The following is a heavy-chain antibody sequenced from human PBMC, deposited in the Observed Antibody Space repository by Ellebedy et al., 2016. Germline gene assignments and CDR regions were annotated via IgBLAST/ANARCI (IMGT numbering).Heavy chain of an antibody. V-gene: IGHV3-23*01. CDR3: AKEGKDYDSSGYYYGGGPNG. CDR1: GFTFSSYG. CDR2: ISCSGGST. D-gene: IGHD3-22*01. Sequence: GESLKISXAASGFTFSSYGMSWVRQAPGKGLEWVSAISCSGGSTYYADSVKGRFTISRDNSKNTLYLQMNSLRAEDTAVYYCAKEGKDYDSSGYYYGGGPNGWGQGTLVTVSS. J-gene: IGHJ4*02.